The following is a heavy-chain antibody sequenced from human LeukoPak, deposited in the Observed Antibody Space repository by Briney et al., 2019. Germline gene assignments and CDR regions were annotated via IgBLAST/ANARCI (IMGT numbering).Heavy chain of an antibody. J-gene: IGHJ6*02. CDR2: TYYRSKWYN. CDR3: ARDRVYGSGWLEYHYYYGMDV. V-gene: IGHV6-1*01. Sequence: SQTLSLTCAISGDSVSSNSAAWNWIRQSPSRGLEWLGRTYYRSKWYNDYAVSVKSRITINPDTSKNQFSLQLNSVTPEDTAVYYCARDRVYGSGWLEYHYYYGMDVWGQGTTVTVSS. D-gene: IGHD6-19*01. CDR1: GDSVSSNSAA.